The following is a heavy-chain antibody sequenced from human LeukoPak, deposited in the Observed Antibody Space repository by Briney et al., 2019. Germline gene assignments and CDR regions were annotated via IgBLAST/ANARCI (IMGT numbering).Heavy chain of an antibody. J-gene: IGHJ6*03. D-gene: IGHD3-10*01. CDR1: GGSISSSSYY. V-gene: IGHV4-39*01. CDR3: ASTPLWFGESYYMDV. Sequence: ASETLSLTCTVSGGSISSSSYYWGWIRQPPGKGLEWIGSIHYSGSTYYNPSLKNRVTISVDTSKNQFSLKLSSVTAADTAVYYCASTPLWFGESYYMDVWGKGTTVTVSS. CDR2: IHYSGST.